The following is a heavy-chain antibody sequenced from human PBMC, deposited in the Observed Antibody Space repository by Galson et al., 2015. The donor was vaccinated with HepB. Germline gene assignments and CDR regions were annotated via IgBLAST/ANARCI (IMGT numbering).Heavy chain of an antibody. V-gene: IGHV3-21*01. CDR3: ASGDSDIVVVVADDY. J-gene: IGHJ4*02. Sequence: SLRLSCAASGFTFSSYSMNWVRQAPGKGLEWVSSISSSSSYIYYADSVKGRFTISRDNAKNSLYLQMNSLRAEDTAVYYCASGDSDIVVVVADDYWGQGTLVTVSS. D-gene: IGHD2-15*01. CDR2: ISSSSSYI. CDR1: GFTFSSYS.